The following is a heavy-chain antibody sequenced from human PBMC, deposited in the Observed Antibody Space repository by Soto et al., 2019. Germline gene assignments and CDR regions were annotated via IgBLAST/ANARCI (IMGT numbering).Heavy chain of an antibody. V-gene: IGHV3-33*01. CDR1: GFTFSSYG. CDR3: ARDPRTTVTTFYYYYMDV. D-gene: IGHD4-17*01. J-gene: IGHJ6*03. CDR2: IWYDGSNK. Sequence: QVQLVESGGGVVQPGRSLRLSCAASGFTFSSYGMRWVRQAPGKGLEWVAVIWYDGSNKYYADSVKGRFTISRDNSKNTLYLQMNSLRAEDTAVYYCARDPRTTVTTFYYYYMDVWGKGTTVTVSS.